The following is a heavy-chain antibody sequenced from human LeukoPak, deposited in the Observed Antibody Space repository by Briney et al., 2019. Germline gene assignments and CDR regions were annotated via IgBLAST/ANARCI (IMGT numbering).Heavy chain of an antibody. J-gene: IGHJ6*02. V-gene: IGHV5-10-1*01. CDR1: GFSFTSYW. D-gene: IGHD3-10*01. CDR2: IDPSDSYT. CDR3: AKIWFGELSYYGMDV. Sequence: GESLKISCKGSGFSFTSYWISWVRPMPGKGLEWMGRIDPSDSYTNYSPSFQGHVTISADKSISTAYLQWSSLKASDTAMYYCAKIWFGELSYYGMDVWGQGTTVTVSS.